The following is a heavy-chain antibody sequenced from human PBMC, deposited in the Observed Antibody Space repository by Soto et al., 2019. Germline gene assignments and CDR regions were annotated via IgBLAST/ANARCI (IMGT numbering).Heavy chain of an antibody. V-gene: IGHV1-2*02. CDR1: GYTFTGYY. CDR3: ARGIAAAAARGMDV. J-gene: IGHJ6*02. CDR2: INPNSGGT. Sequence: QVQLVQSGAEVKKPGASVKVSCKASGYTFTGYYMHWVRQAPGQGLEWMGWINPNSGGTNYAQKFQGGVTMGGYRSISTDYMELSRVRSDDTAVYYCARGIAAAAARGMDVWGQGTTVTVSS. D-gene: IGHD6-13*01.